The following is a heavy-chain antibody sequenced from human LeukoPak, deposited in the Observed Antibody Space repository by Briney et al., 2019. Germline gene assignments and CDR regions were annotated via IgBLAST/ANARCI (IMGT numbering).Heavy chain of an antibody. V-gene: IGHV4-59*08. CDR2: IYYSGTA. J-gene: IGHJ4*02. CDR1: GASISRSS. CDR3: ARHLSSGWSDY. Sequence: SETLSLTCTVSGASISRSSWTWIRQPPGKGLECIGFIYYSGTAHYNPSLKSRVTISLDTSKNQFSLRLSSVTAADTAVYYCARHLSSGWSDYWGQGTLVTVSS. D-gene: IGHD6-19*01.